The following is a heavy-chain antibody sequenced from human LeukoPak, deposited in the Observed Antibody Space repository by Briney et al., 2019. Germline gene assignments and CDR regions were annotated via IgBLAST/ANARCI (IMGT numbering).Heavy chain of an antibody. CDR1: GGSISSGSYF. CDR2: INTSGST. Sequence: SQTLSLTCTVSGGSISSGSYFWTWIRQPAGKGLEWIGRINTSGSTNYNPSLKSRVTISVDTSKNQFSLKLSSVTAADTAVFYCAREGYTSSWYSGYYYFDYWGQGTLVTVS. CDR3: AREGYTSSWYSGYYYFDY. J-gene: IGHJ4*02. V-gene: IGHV4-61*02. D-gene: IGHD6-13*01.